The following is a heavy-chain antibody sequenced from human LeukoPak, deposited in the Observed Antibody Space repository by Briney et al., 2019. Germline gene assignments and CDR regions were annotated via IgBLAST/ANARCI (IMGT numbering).Heavy chain of an antibody. J-gene: IGHJ5*02. CDR2: FDPKDGET. D-gene: IGHD3-22*01. CDR3: ATGREKGYYYDSPHKGVIDP. V-gene: IGHV1-24*01. Sequence: GASVKVSCKVSGYTLTEVSMHWVRQAPGKGLEWVGGFDPKDGETIYAQKFQGRVIMTEDTSTDTAYMELSSLRSEDTAVYYCATGREKGYYYDSPHKGVIDPWGQGTLVTVSS. CDR1: GYTLTEVS.